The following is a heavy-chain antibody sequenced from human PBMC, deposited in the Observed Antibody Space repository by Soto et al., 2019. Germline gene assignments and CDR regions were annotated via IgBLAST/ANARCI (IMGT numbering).Heavy chain of an antibody. CDR1: SGSISSSNW. J-gene: IGHJ6*03. CDR3: ARTGVVPAGLHGYYYYMDV. V-gene: IGHV4-4*02. D-gene: IGHD2-2*01. Sequence: SETLSLTCGVSSGSISSSNWWSWVRQPPGKGLEWIGEIYHSGSTNYNPSLKSRVTISVDKSKNQFSLKLSSVTAADTAVYYCARTGVVPAGLHGYYYYMDVWGKGTTVTVSS. CDR2: IYHSGST.